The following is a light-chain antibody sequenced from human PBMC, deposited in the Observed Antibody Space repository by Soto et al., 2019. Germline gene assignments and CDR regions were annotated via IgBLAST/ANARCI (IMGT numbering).Light chain of an antibody. J-gene: IGLJ1*01. CDR1: SSDVGGYNF. CDR3: SSYTSSSTYV. Sequence: QSALTQPASVSGSPGQSITISCTGSSSDVGGYNFVSWYQHHPGKAPKLILYEVTTRPSGVSSRFSGSKSGNTASLTISGLQADDEANYYCSSYTSSSTYVFGTGTKLTVL. CDR2: EVT. V-gene: IGLV2-14*01.